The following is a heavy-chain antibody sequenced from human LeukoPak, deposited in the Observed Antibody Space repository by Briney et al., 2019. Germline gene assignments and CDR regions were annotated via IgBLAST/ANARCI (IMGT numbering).Heavy chain of an antibody. Sequence: GSLRLSCAASGFTFSDYYMSWIRQAPGKGLEWVSYISSSGSTIYYADSVKGRFTISRDNAKNSLYLQMNSLRAEDTAVYYCARDLSSGAVVTDYWGQGTLVTVSS. CDR3: ARDLSSGAVVTDY. J-gene: IGHJ4*02. CDR2: ISSSGSTI. V-gene: IGHV3-11*04. D-gene: IGHD2-15*01. CDR1: GFTFSDYY.